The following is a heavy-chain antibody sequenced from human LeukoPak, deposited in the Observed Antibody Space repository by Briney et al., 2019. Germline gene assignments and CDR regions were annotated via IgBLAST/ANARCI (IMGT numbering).Heavy chain of an antibody. D-gene: IGHD3-9*01. CDR1: GYSISSGYY. Sequence: PSETLSLTCTVSGYSISSGYYWGWIRQPPGKGLEWIGSIYHSGSTYYNPSLKSRVTISVDTSKNQFSLKLSSVTAADTAVYYCATSDWGWFDPWGQGTLVTVSS. CDR3: ATSDWGWFDP. V-gene: IGHV4-38-2*02. J-gene: IGHJ5*02. CDR2: IYHSGST.